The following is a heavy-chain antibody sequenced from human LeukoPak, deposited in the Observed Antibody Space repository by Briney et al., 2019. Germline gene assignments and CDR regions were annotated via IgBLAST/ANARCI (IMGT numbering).Heavy chain of an antibody. D-gene: IGHD6-13*01. Sequence: GGSLRLSCAASGFTFSSYGVHWVRQAPGKGLEWVAVISYDGSNKYYADSVKGRFTISRDNSKNTLYLQMNSLRAEDTAVYYCARVAGISPFDYWGQGTLVTVSS. CDR3: ARVAGISPFDY. CDR2: ISYDGSNK. CDR1: GFTFSSYG. J-gene: IGHJ4*02. V-gene: IGHV3-30*19.